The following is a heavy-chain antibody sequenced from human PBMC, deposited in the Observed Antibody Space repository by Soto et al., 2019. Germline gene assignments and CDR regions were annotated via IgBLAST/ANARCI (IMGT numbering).Heavy chain of an antibody. CDR3: AREGAYDSRGFSDY. D-gene: IGHD3-22*01. V-gene: IGHV1-2*02. CDR2: INPNSGDT. J-gene: IGHJ4*02. Sequence: QVQLVQSGAEVKKPGASVKVSCKASGYTFTTYYIHWVRQAPGQGLEWMGWINPNSGDTNSAQNFQGRVTMTRDTSISTAYMELSRLRSDDTDVYFCAREGAYDSRGFSDYWGQGTLVTVSS. CDR1: GYTFTTYY.